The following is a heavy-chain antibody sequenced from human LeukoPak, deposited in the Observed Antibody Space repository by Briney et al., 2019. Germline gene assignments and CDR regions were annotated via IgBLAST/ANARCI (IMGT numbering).Heavy chain of an antibody. V-gene: IGHV1-46*01. J-gene: IGHJ4*02. CDR1: GYTFTSYY. CDR2: INPSGGST. Sequence: GASVKVSCKASGYTFTSYYMHWVRQAPGQGLEWMGIINPSGGSTSYAQKFQGRVTMTEDTSTDTAYMELSSLRSEDTAVYYCATWAGDTYYYDSSGYILYWGQGTLVTVSS. D-gene: IGHD3-22*01. CDR3: ATWAGDTYYYDSSGYILY.